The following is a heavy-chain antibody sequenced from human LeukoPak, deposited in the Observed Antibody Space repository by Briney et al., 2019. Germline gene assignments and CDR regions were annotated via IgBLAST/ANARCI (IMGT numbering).Heavy chain of an antibody. D-gene: IGHD3-10*01. CDR1: GYSFNKYA. CDR3: APTVSATVLYFDF. Sequence: GSSVTVSCKASGYSFNKYAMILVRQVPGKALEWMGWINTKTEKTTYAQAFTGRFVFSFDTSVSMASLQIDSLQADDTAVYYCAPTVSATVLYFDFWGQGSLVPVSS. CDR2: INTKTEKT. V-gene: IGHV7-4-1*04. J-gene: IGHJ4*02.